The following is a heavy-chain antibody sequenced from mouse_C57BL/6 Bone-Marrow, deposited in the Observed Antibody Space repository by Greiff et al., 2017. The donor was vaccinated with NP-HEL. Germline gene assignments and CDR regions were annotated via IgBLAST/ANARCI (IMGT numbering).Heavy chain of an antibody. CDR1: GYTFTSYW. V-gene: IGHV1-5*01. Sequence: EVQLQQSGTVLARPGASVTMSCKTSGYTFTSYWMHWVKQRPGQGLAWIGAIYPGNRDTSYNQKFKGKAKLTAVTSASTAYMELSSLTNDDSAVYYCTCIYDGYYDAMDYWGQGTSVTVSS. CDR3: TCIYDGYYDAMDY. CDR2: IYPGNRDT. J-gene: IGHJ4*01. D-gene: IGHD2-3*01.